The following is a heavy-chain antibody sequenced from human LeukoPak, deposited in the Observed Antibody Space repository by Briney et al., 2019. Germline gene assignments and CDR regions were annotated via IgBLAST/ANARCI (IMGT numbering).Heavy chain of an antibody. D-gene: IGHD3-9*01. CDR1: GFTFSSYT. V-gene: IGHV3-21*01. Sequence: GGSLRLSCAASGFTFSSYTMNWVRQAPGKGLEWVSSIAGSSGYISYADSVKGRFTISRDNAMNSLYLQMTSLRGDDTAVYYCARENYDILTYFGTGMDVWGQGTTVTVSS. CDR2: IAGSSGYI. CDR3: ARENYDILTYFGTGMDV. J-gene: IGHJ6*02.